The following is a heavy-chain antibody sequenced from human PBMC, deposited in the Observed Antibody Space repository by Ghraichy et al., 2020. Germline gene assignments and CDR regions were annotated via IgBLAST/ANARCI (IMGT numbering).Heavy chain of an antibody. V-gene: IGHV3-23*01. CDR1: GFTFSSYA. D-gene: IGHD3-22*01. Sequence: GGSLRLSCAASGFTFSSYAMSWVRQAPGKGLEWVSAISGSGGSTYYADSVKGRFTISRDNSKNTLYLQMNSLRAEDTAVYYCAKGPLYYYDSSGYYYPWDYFDYWGQGTLVTVSS. CDR2: ISGSGGST. J-gene: IGHJ4*02. CDR3: AKGPLYYYDSSGYYYPWDYFDY.